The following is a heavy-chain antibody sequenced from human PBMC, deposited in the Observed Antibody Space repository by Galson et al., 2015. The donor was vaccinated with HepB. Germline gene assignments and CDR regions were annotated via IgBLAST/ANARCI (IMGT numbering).Heavy chain of an antibody. CDR1: GYTLTSYY. Sequence: SVKVSCKASGYTLTSYYIHWVRQAPGQGLEWVGRINPSTGSTSYAQKFQGRITMTRDTSTSTVYMELSSLRSEDTAVFYCARSPGYYDSSGYNWGHFDYWGQGTLGTISS. J-gene: IGHJ4*02. CDR3: ARSPGYYDSSGYNWGHFDY. CDR2: INPSTGST. V-gene: IGHV1-46*01. D-gene: IGHD3-22*01.